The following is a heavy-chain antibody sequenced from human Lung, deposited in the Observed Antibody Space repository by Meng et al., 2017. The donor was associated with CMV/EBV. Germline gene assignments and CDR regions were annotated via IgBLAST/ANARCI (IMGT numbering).Heavy chain of an antibody. Sequence: ASXXVSXKASGYTFTSYYMHWVRQAPGQGLEWMGVINPNRGSTNYAQKFQGRVTMTRDTSTSTAYMELSRLRSEDTAVYYCARVLIVATPSGVFDYWGQGXLVTVSS. J-gene: IGHJ4*02. CDR3: ARVLIVATPSGVFDY. CDR2: INPNRGST. CDR1: GYTFTSYY. V-gene: IGHV1-2*02. D-gene: IGHD5-12*01.